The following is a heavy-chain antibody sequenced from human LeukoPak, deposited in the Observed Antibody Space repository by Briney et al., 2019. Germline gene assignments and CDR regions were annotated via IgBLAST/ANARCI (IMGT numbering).Heavy chain of an antibody. CDR1: GFTVSSKY. D-gene: IGHD3-22*01. J-gene: IGHJ4*02. CDR2: IYSGGST. CDR3: ARGGYYDSSGYLSY. Sequence: PGGSLRLSCAASGFTVSSKYMSWVRQAPGKGLEWVSVIYSGGSTYYADSVKGRFTISRDNSKNTLYLQMNSLRAEDTAVYYCARGGYYDSSGYLSYWGQGTLVTVSS. V-gene: IGHV3-53*01.